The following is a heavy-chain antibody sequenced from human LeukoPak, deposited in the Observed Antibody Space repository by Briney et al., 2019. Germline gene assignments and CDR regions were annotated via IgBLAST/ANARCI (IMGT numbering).Heavy chain of an antibody. Sequence: GRSLRLSCAASGFTFSSYAMHWVRQAPGKGLEWVSYISSSGSTIYYADSVKGRFTISRDNAKNSLYLQMNSLRAEDTAVYYCARGFRLVDYGSGSYFDYWGQGTLVTVSS. CDR3: ARGFRLVDYGSGSYFDY. CDR2: ISSSGSTI. J-gene: IGHJ4*02. D-gene: IGHD3-10*01. CDR1: GFTFSSYA. V-gene: IGHV3-48*04.